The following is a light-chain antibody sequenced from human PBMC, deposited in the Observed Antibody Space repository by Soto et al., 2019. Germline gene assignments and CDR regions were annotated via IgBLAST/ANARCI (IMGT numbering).Light chain of an antibody. V-gene: IGKV3-20*01. J-gene: IGKJ4*01. CDR3: QQYFTSPLT. Sequence: LVCTESPRTLSLSPVERATLSDWASQSVPSRYLSWYQQTVGQAPRLLIYSATTRATGIPDRFSGSGSGTDFTLTISRLEPEDFAMYYCQQYFTSPLTFGGGTKVDI. CDR2: SAT. CDR1: QSVPSRY.